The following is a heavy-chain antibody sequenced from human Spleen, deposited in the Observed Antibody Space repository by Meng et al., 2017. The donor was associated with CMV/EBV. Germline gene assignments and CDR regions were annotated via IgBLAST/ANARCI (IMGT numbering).Heavy chain of an antibody. J-gene: IGHJ4*02. V-gene: IGHV3-23*01. CDR1: EFTFSSYW. D-gene: IGHD6-19*01. Sequence: GESLKISCAASEFTFSSYWMHWVRQAPGKGLMWVSAISGSGGSTYYADSVKGRFTISRDNSKNTLYLQMNSLRAEDTAVYYCAKSMSGYSSGWYDYWGQGTLVTVSS. CDR2: ISGSGGST. CDR3: AKSMSGYSSGWYDY.